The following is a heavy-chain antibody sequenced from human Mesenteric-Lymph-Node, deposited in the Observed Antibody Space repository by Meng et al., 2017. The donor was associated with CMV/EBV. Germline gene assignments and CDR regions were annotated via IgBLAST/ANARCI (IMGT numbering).Heavy chain of an antibody. Sequence: GGSLRLSCAASGFTFSSYWMHWVRQAPGKGLVWVSRINSDASITSYADSVKGRFTISRDNAKNTLYLQMNSLRAEDTALYYCARATYYYDSSGYKITYYFVYWGQGTLVTVSS. CDR2: INSDASIT. CDR1: GFTFSSYW. D-gene: IGHD3-22*01. J-gene: IGHJ4*02. CDR3: ARATYYYDSSGYKITYYFVY. V-gene: IGHV3-74*01.